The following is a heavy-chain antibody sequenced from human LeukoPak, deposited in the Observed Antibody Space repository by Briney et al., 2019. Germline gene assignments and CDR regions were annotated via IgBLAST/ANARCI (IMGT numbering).Heavy chain of an antibody. Sequence: SETLSLTCTVSGGSISSYYWSWIRQPPGKGLEWIGYIYHSGNTNYSPSLESRVTMSVDESKNQYSLRVHFVSAADTAVYYCASTRRAAVAGRFDSWGQGTLVTVSS. CDR3: ASTRRAAVAGRFDS. V-gene: IGHV4-4*09. J-gene: IGHJ4*02. CDR1: GGSISSYY. D-gene: IGHD6-19*01. CDR2: IYHSGNT.